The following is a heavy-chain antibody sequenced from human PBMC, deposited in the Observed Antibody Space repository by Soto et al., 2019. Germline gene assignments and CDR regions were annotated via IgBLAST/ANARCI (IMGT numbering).Heavy chain of an antibody. V-gene: IGHV3-15*01. D-gene: IGHD6-13*01. CDR3: TTGWSSTDY. Sequence: EVQLVESGGGLVKPGGSLRLSCAASGFIFTDAWMNWVRQAPGKGLAWVGRIKSKSAGGTTEYAAPVKGRFIISRDDSKNMLYLQMNSLKIDDTAVYYCTTGWSSTDYWGQGTLVTVSS. CDR2: IKSKSAGGTT. J-gene: IGHJ4*02. CDR1: GFIFTDAW.